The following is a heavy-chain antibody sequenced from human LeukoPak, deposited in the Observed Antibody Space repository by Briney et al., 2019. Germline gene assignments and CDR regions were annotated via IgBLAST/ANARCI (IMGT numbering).Heavy chain of an antibody. CDR2: ISSSSSTI. D-gene: IGHD6-19*01. CDR3: ARDRSGWPYYFDY. CDR1: GFTFTSYN. Sequence: GGSLRLSCAASGFTFTSYNMNWVRQAPGKGLEWVSYISSSSSTIYYADSVKGRFTISRDNAKNSLYLQMNSLRAEDTAVYYCARDRSGWPYYFDYWGQGTLVTVSS. J-gene: IGHJ4*02. V-gene: IGHV3-48*01.